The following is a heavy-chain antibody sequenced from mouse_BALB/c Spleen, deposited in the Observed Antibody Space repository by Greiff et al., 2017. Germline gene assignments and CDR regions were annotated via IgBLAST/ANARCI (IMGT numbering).Heavy chain of an antibody. J-gene: IGHJ2*01. CDR3: ARSIYDYDDGVYFDY. CDR1: GYSITSDYA. D-gene: IGHD2-4*01. CDR2: ISYSGST. V-gene: IGHV3-2*02. Sequence: EVKVEESGPGLVKPSQSLSLTCTVTGYSITSDYAWNWIRQFPGNQLEWMGYISYSGSTSYNPSLKSRISITRDTSKNQFFLQLNSVTTEDTATYYFARSIYDYDDGVYFDYWGQGTTLTVSS.